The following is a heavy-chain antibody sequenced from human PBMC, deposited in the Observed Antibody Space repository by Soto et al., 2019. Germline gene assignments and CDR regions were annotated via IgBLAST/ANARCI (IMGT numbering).Heavy chain of an antibody. V-gene: IGHV3-23*01. CDR1: GFTFSAFA. Sequence: EVQLLESGGGLVQPGGSLTLSCAASGFTFSAFALSWVRRAPGEGLEWVSGIVGSGGRTYYADSVKGRFTISRDNSKNTVYLQMSSLRAEDTAMYYCAKDPAGMYSSGWSQSFDFWGQGTQVTVSS. J-gene: IGHJ4*02. CDR3: AKDPAGMYSSGWSQSFDF. CDR2: IVGSGGRT. D-gene: IGHD6-19*01.